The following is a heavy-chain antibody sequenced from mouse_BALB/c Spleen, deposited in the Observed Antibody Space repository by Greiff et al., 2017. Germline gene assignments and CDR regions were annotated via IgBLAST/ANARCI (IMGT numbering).Heavy chain of an antibody. CDR3: AREDYDEGTFDD. V-gene: IGHV2-9*02. Sequence: VKLQESGPGLVAPSQSLSITCTVSGFSLTSYGVHWVRQPPGKGLEWLGVIWAGGSTNYNSALMSRLSISKDNSKSQVFLKMNSLQTDDTAMYYCAREDYDEGTFDDWGQGTTLTVSS. CDR2: IWAGGST. J-gene: IGHJ2*01. CDR1: GFSLTSYG. D-gene: IGHD2-4*01.